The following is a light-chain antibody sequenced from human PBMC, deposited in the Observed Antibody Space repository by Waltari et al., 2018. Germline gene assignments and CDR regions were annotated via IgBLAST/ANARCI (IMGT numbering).Light chain of an antibody. CDR2: AAS. CDR1: QGISSY. V-gene: IGKV1-8*01. Sequence: AIRMTKSPSSFAASTGDRVPITCRASQGISSYLACYQQKPRKAPKLLIYAASTLQSGVPSRFSGSGSETDFTLTISCLKSEDFATYYCQQYYSYPLTFGGGTKVEIK. J-gene: IGKJ4*01. CDR3: QQYYSYPLT.